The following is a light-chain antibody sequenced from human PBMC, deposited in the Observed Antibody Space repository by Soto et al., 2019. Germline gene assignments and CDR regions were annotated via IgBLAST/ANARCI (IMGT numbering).Light chain of an antibody. V-gene: IGLV2-8*01. CDR2: EVH. J-gene: IGLJ3*02. Sequence: QSALTQPPSASGSLGQSVTFSCTGTSSDVGGYNYVSWYQQHPGKAPKLIIYEVHKRPSGVPDRFSGPKSGNTASLTVSGLQAEDEADYHCSSYGGNDWVFGGGTKLTVL. CDR3: SSYGGNDWV. CDR1: SSDVGGYNY.